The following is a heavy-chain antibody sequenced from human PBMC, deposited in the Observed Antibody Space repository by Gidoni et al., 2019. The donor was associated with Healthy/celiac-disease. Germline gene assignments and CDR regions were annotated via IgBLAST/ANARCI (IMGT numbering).Heavy chain of an antibody. CDR1: GFTVSSNY. D-gene: IGHD6-6*01. CDR2: IYSGGST. Sequence: EVQLVESGGGLVQPGGSLRLSCAASGFTVSSNYMSWVRQAPGKGLEWVSFIYSGGSTYYADSVKGRFTISRHNSKNTLYLQMNSLRAEDTAVYYCATRQPDIAARQPTHYYYYYGMDVWGQGTTVTVSS. V-gene: IGHV3-53*04. J-gene: IGHJ6*02. CDR3: ATRQPDIAARQPTHYYYYYGMDV.